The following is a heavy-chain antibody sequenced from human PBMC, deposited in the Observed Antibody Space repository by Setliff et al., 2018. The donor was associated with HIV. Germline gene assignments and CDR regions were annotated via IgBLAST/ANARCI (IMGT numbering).Heavy chain of an antibody. CDR1: GFTFNNYG. Sequence: GGSLRLSCAASGFTFNNYGMHWVRQAPGKGLEWVAAISFHGINKNYADSVKGRFTISRDNSKNILYLQMSSLRVEDTALYYCAKELEKGLWYGDHYFYYGMDVWGQGTTVTVSS. CDR3: AKELEKGLWYGDHYFYYGMDV. CDR2: ISFHGINK. D-gene: IGHD3-10*01. V-gene: IGHV3-30*18. J-gene: IGHJ6*02.